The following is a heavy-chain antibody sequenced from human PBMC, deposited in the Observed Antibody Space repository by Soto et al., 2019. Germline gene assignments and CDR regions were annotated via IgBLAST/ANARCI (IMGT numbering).Heavy chain of an antibody. V-gene: IGHV4-39*01. CDR1: GGSISSSSYY. CDR2: IYYSGST. J-gene: IGHJ5*02. D-gene: IGHD3-10*01. CDR3: ARYSPELWFGELSWFDP. Sequence: PSETLSLTCTVSGGSISSSSYYWGWIRQPPGKGLEWIGSIYYSGSTYYNPSLKSRVTISVDTSKNQFSLKLSSVTAAGTAVYYCARYSPELWFGELSWFDPWGQGTSVSLL.